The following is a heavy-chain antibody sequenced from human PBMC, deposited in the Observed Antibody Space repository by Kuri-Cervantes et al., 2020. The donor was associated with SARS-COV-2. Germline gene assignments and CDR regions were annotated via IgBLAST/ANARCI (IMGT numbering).Heavy chain of an antibody. D-gene: IGHD2-21*01. CDR2: ISHDGKNK. V-gene: IGHV3-30*18. CDR1: GFNFSRTD. Sequence: GGSLRLSCAASGFNFSRTDMHWVRQAPGKGLEWVAVISHDGKNKKCIASGKGRFTISRDNSQNTLYLHMKSLRSEDTATYYCAKDRVGVQDSWGQGTLVTVSS. CDR3: AKDRVGVQDS. J-gene: IGHJ5*01.